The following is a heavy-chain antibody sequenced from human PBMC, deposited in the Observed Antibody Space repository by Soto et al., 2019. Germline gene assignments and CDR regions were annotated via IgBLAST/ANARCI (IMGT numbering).Heavy chain of an antibody. J-gene: IGHJ5*02. CDR2: IYYSGST. Sequence: PSETLSLTCTVSGGSISSGGYYWSWIRQHPGKGLEWIGYIYYSGSTYYNPSLKSRVTISVDTSKNQFSLKLSSVTAADTAVYYCARARYGSLEWFDPRGQGTLVTVSS. CDR1: GGSISSGGYY. V-gene: IGHV4-31*03. CDR3: ARARYGSLEWFDP. D-gene: IGHD3-10*01.